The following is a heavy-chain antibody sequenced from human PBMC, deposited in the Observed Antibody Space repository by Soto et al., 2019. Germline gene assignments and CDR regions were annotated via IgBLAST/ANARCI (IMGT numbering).Heavy chain of an antibody. CDR1: AYTVTIYI. Sequence: ASVKVSCKTSAYTVTIYIIICVGQAPGQGLEWMGWISAYNGNTNYAQKLQGRVTMTTDTSTSTAYMELRSLRSDDTAVYYCARHMNNLQYSSSKSYCYGMDVWGQGTTVTVSS. CDR2: ISAYNGNT. V-gene: IGHV1-18*01. J-gene: IGHJ6*02. CDR3: ARHMNNLQYSSSKSYCYGMDV. D-gene: IGHD6-6*01.